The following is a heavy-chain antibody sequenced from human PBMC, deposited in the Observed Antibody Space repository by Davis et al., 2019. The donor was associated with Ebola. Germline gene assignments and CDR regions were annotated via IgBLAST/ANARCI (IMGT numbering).Heavy chain of an antibody. J-gene: IGHJ6*02. D-gene: IGHD3-22*01. CDR3: ARDPYYYDSSGYYHGYGMDV. V-gene: IGHV3-30-3*01. CDR1: GFTFSSYA. Sequence: GGSLRLSCAASGFTFSSYAMHWVRQAPGKGLEWVAVISYDGSNKYYADSVKGRFTISRDNSKNTLYLQMNSLRAEDTAVYYCARDPYYYDSSGYYHGYGMDVWGQGTTVTVSS. CDR2: ISYDGSNK.